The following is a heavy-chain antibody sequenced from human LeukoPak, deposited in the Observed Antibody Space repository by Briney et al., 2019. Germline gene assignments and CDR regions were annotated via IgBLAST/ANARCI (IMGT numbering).Heavy chain of an antibody. CDR1: GGTFSSYA. V-gene: IGHV1-69*13. D-gene: IGHD3-9*01. CDR3: ARGTYDVLTGTSLFAYYGMDV. Sequence: SVKVSCKASGGTFSSYAISWVRQAPGQGLEWMGGIIPIFGTANYAQKFQGRVTITADESTRTAYMELSSLRSEDTAVYYCARGTYDVLTGTSLFAYYGMDVWGQGTTVTVSS. CDR2: IIPIFGTA. J-gene: IGHJ6*02.